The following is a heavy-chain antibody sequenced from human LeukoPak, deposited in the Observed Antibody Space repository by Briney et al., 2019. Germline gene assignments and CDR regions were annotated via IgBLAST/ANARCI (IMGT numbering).Heavy chain of an antibody. CDR2: ISGSADNT. J-gene: IGHJ4*02. CDR3: AKEVSVRSALDY. D-gene: IGHD6-19*01. Sequence: PGGSLRLSCAASGFTFSSYAMSWVRRAPGKGLEWVSAISGSADNTYYADSVKGRFTISRDNSRNTLFLQMNSLRAEDTAVYYCAKEVSVRSALDYWDQGTLVTVSS. CDR1: GFTFSSYA. V-gene: IGHV3-23*01.